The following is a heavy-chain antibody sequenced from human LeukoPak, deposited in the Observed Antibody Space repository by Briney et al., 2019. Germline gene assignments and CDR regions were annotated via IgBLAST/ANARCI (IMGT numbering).Heavy chain of an antibody. J-gene: IGHJ6*03. V-gene: IGHV3-7*01. D-gene: IGHD5-12*01. CDR2: IKEDGTEK. Sequence: GSLRLSCAGSGFSFRNSWMSWVRQAPGKGLEWVANIKEDGTEKDYVDSVKGRFTISRDNSKNSVYLQMNSLRADDTAVYYCARDHTGYEYGSFTYHYQYMDVWGKGTTVTVSS. CDR1: GFSFRNSW. CDR3: ARDHTGYEYGSFTYHYQYMDV.